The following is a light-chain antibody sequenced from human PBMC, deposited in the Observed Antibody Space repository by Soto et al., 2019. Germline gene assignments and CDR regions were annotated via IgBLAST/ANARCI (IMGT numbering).Light chain of an antibody. CDR1: SSNIGAGYD. Sequence: QSALTQPPSVSWAPGQRVTISCTGSSSNIGAGYDVHWYQQLPGTAPKLLIYGNSNRPSGVPDRFSGSKSGTSASLAITGLQAEDEADYYCQSYDSSLSALYVFGTG. J-gene: IGLJ1*01. CDR2: GNS. CDR3: QSYDSSLSALYV. V-gene: IGLV1-40*01.